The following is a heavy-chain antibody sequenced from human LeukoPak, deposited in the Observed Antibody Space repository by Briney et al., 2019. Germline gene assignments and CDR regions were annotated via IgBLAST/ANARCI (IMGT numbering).Heavy chain of an antibody. D-gene: IGHD2-15*01. J-gene: IGHJ3*02. Sequence: GGSLRLSCAASGFTFSSYAMSWVRQAPGKGLEWVSVIYSGGTTNYADSVKGRFTISRDNSKNTVDLQMNSLRAEDTAVYYCARTGCSGGSCYASSGDAFDIWGQGTMVTVSS. CDR2: IYSGGTT. V-gene: IGHV3-23*03. CDR3: ARTGCSGGSCYASSGDAFDI. CDR1: GFTFSSYA.